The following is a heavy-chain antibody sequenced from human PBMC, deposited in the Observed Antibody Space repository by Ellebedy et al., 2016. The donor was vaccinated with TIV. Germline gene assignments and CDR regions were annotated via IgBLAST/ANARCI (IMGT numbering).Heavy chain of an antibody. CDR1: GFTFSSYA. CDR3: AKDPLVPPAQTHIMIAFGGVIVGTFHS. Sequence: GGSLRLXXAASGFTFSSYAMSWVRQAPGKGLEWVSTISGRGISTYYADSVKGRFTISRDNSKNTLYLQMNSLRAEDTAVYYCAKDPLVPPAQTHIMIAFGGVIVGTFHSWGQGTLVTVSS. J-gene: IGHJ4*02. D-gene: IGHD3-16*02. CDR2: ISGRGIST. V-gene: IGHV3-23*01.